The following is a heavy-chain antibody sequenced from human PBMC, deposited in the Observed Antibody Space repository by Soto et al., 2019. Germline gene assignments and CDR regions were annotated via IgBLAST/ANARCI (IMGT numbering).Heavy chain of an antibody. J-gene: IGHJ4*02. CDR1: GYTFTSYG. CDR3: ATRSPAFDY. V-gene: IGHV1-18*01. Sequence: QVQLVQPGPEVKKPGASVKVSCKTSGYTFTSYGISWVRQAPGQGLEWMGWISTDKGKTNYAQKFQGRVTMTTDTSTSTAYMDLRSLRSDDTAVYYCATRSPAFDYWGQGTLVTVSS. CDR2: ISTDKGKT.